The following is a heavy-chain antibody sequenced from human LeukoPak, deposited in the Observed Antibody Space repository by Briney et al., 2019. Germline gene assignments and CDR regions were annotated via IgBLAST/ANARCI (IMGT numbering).Heavy chain of an antibody. J-gene: IGHJ4*02. CDR3: ARRARYGSGSYFDY. V-gene: IGHV3-74*01. Sequence: PGGSLRLSCEASGFTFSNYAMNWVRQAPGKGLVWVSRINSDGSSTSYADSVKGRFTISRDNAKNSLYLQMNSLRAEDTAVYYCARRARYGSGSYFDYWGQGILVTVSS. CDR2: INSDGSST. CDR1: GFTFSNYA. D-gene: IGHD3-10*01.